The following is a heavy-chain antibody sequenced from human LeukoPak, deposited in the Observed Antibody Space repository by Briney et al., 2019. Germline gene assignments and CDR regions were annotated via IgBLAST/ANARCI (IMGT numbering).Heavy chain of an antibody. Sequence: SETLSLTCTVSGGSISSSSYYWGWIRQPPGKGLEWIGSIYYSGSTYYNPSLKSRVTISVDTSKNQFPLKLSSVTAADTAVYYCARNPILTGYYYFDYWGQGTLVTVSS. V-gene: IGHV4-39*06. D-gene: IGHD3-9*01. CDR3: ARNPILTGYYYFDY. CDR1: GGSISSSSYY. J-gene: IGHJ4*02. CDR2: IYYSGST.